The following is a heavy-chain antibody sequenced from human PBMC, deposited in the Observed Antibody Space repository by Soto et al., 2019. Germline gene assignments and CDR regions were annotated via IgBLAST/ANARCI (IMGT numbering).Heavy chain of an antibody. CDR3: ARNKLVAATPDS. V-gene: IGHV1-8*01. J-gene: IGHJ4*02. Sequence: ASVTVSGRASGYTFKSYEVDGVQQDTGQGLELMGWMNPNSGNTGYAQKFQGRVTMTRNTSISTAYMELSSLRSEDTAVYYCARNKLVAATPDSWGQGTLATVSS. D-gene: IGHD2-15*01. CDR1: GYTFKSYE. CDR2: MNPNSGNT.